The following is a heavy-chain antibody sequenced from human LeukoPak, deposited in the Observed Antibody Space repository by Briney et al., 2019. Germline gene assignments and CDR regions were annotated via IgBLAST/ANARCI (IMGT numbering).Heavy chain of an antibody. V-gene: IGHV3-21*01. CDR3: ARDHGDGYLDY. CDR2: ISSSSSYI. Sequence: GGSLRLSCAASGFTFSTYTMSWVRLAPGKGLEWVSSISSSSSYIYYADPVKGRFTISRDNAKNSLYLQMNSLRAEDTAVYYCARDHGDGYLDYWGQGTLVTVSS. J-gene: IGHJ4*02. D-gene: IGHD5-24*01. CDR1: GFTFSTYT.